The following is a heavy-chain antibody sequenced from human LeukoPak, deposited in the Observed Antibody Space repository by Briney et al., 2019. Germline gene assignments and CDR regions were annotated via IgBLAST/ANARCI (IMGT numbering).Heavy chain of an antibody. CDR1: GGSISSYY. CDR2: IHYSGST. D-gene: IGHD2-15*01. V-gene: IGHV4-59*01. CDR3: AGTTEGYCRGRSCYSYYYYMDV. Sequence: SETLSLTCTVSGGSISSYYWSWIRQPPGKGLEWIGYIHYSGSTNYNPSLKSRVTISVDTSKNQFSLKLSSVTAADTAVYYCAGTTEGYCRGRSCYSYYYYMDVWGKGTTVTVSS. J-gene: IGHJ6*03.